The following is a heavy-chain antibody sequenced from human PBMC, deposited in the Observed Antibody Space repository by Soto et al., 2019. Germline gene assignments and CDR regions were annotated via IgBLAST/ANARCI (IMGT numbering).Heavy chain of an antibody. CDR1: GDSISRGGYY. J-gene: IGHJ5*02. D-gene: IGHD2-21*01. Sequence: HVQLQESGPGLVKPSQTLSLTCTVSGDSISRGGYYWNWIRQHPMKGLEWIGYIYHSGSTNYNPSLKSRVTISVDTSKNQLSLELSNVTAADTAVYYCARDGAGAYGLGWFDPWGQGILVNVSS. V-gene: IGHV4-31*03. CDR3: ARDGAGAYGLGWFDP. CDR2: IYHSGST.